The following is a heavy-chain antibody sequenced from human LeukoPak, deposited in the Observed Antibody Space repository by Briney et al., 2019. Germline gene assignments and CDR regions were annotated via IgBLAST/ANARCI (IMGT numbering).Heavy chain of an antibody. Sequence: SVKVSCKASGGTFSSYAISWGRQSPGQGLEWMGRIIPILGIANYAQKFQGRGTITADKPTSTAYRELSSLRSEDTAVYYCARGTGGTDYWGQGTLVTVSS. J-gene: IGHJ4*02. D-gene: IGHD1/OR15-1a*01. CDR2: IIPILGIA. CDR1: GGTFSSYA. V-gene: IGHV1-69*04. CDR3: ARGTGGTDY.